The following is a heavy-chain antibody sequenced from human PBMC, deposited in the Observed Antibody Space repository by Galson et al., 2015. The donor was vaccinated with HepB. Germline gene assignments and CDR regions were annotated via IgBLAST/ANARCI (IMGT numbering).Heavy chain of an antibody. CDR1: GFTFNNPW. CDR3: ARDRNPAYGSVWYDAFDI. Sequence: SLRLSCAASGFTFNNPWMRWARQAPGKGLEGGGTIREDGSEKSYVDSVKGRFTISRDNANNSLYLQMNSLRAEDTAVYYCARDRNPAYGSVWYDAFDIWGQGTMVTVSS. J-gene: IGHJ3*02. V-gene: IGHV3-7*01. CDR2: IREDGSEK. D-gene: IGHD6-19*01.